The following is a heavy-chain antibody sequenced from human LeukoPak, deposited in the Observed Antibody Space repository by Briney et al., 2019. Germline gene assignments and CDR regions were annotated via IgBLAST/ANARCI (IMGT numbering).Heavy chain of an antibody. D-gene: IGHD6-19*01. J-gene: IGHJ4*02. CDR3: ARKPAVADPYYFDY. CDR1: GGTFSSYA. V-gene: IGHV1-69*13. CDR2: IIPIFGTA. Sequence: SVKVSCKASGGTFSSYAISWVRQAPGQGLEWMGGIIPIFGTADYAPKFQGRVTITADESTSTGYMELSSLRSYDTAVYYCARKPAVADPYYFDYWGQGTLVTVSS.